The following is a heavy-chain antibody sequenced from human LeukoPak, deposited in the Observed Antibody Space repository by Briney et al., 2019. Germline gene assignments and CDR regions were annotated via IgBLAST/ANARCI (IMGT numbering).Heavy chain of an antibody. J-gene: IGHJ5*02. Sequence: ASVKVSCKASGYTFTSYAMNWVRQAPGQGLEWMGIINPSGGSTSYAQKFQGRVTMTRDTSISTAYMELSRLRSDDTAVYYCARGGVVVGEDWFDPWGQGTLVTVSS. CDR1: GYTFTSYA. D-gene: IGHD2-15*01. V-gene: IGHV1-46*01. CDR3: ARGGVVVGEDWFDP. CDR2: INPSGGST.